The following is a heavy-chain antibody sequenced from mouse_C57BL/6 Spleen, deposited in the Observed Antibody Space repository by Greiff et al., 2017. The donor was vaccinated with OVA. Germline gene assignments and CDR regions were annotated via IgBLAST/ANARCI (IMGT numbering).Heavy chain of an antibody. CDR2: INPSTGGT. V-gene: IGHV1-42*01. D-gene: IGHD2-3*01. Sequence: EVQLQESGPELVKPGASVKISCKASGYSFTGYYMNWVKQSPEKSLAWIGEINPSTGGTTYNQKFKAKATLTVDKSSRPAYRHLKSLTSEDSAVYYCALYDGYLFFDYWGQGTTLTVSS. J-gene: IGHJ2*01. CDR1: GYSFTGYY. CDR3: ALYDGYLFFDY.